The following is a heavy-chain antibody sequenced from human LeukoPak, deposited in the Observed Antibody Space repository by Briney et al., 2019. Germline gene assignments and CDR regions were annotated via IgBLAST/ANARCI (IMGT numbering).Heavy chain of an antibody. J-gene: IGHJ4*02. CDR1: GGSISSYY. Sequence: PSETLSLTCTVSGGSISSYYWSWIRQPPGKGLEWIGYIYYSGSTNYSPSLKSRVTISVDTSKNQFSLKLSSVTAADTAVYYCARDGGPPGFDYWGQGTLVTVSS. V-gene: IGHV4-59*01. CDR3: ARDGGPPGFDY. D-gene: IGHD3-16*01. CDR2: IYYSGST.